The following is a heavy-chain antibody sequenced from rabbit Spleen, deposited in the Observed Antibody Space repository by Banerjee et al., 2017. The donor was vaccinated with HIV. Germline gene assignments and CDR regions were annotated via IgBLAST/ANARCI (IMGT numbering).Heavy chain of an antibody. Sequence: QEQLVESGGGLVTLGGSLKLSCKASGFDFSSYGISWFRQAPGKGPEWIACIYVGDGITDYASWVNGRFTISLDNAQNTVFLQMTSLTAADTATYFCARDTASSFSSYGMDLWGPGTLVTVS. D-gene: IGHD8-1*01. V-gene: IGHV1S47*01. CDR1: GFDFSSYG. CDR3: ARDTASSFSSYGMDL. J-gene: IGHJ6*01. CDR2: IYVGDGIT.